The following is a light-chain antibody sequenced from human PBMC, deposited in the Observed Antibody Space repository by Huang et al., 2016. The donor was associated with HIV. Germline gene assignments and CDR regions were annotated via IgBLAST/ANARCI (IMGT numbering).Light chain of an antibody. V-gene: IGKV1-9*01. CDR2: GAS. CDR1: QDIGTS. Sequence: HLTQSPPSLSASVGDSVFISCRASQDIGTSLAWYQQRTGRAPKLLFSGASTLQTWVPSRCNGDSAGTYFTLLITDLQPEDFATYYCQQLHTYPITFGQGTQLDMK. CDR3: QQLHTYPIT. J-gene: IGKJ5*01.